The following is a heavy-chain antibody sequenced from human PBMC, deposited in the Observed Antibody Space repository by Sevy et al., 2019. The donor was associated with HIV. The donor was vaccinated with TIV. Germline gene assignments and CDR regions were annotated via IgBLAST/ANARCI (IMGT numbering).Heavy chain of an antibody. CDR2: ILYDGSNE. CDR3: AKGLHYGSGSYYGGTDY. CDR1: GFTFNGYG. D-gene: IGHD3-10*01. J-gene: IGHJ4*02. Sequence: GGPLRLSCAASGFTFNGYGMHWVRQAPGKGLEWVAVILYDGSNEYYADSVKGRFTISRDNSKNTVYLQMNRLRTEDTAVYYCAKGLHYGSGSYYGGTDYWGQGTLVTVSS. V-gene: IGHV3-30*18.